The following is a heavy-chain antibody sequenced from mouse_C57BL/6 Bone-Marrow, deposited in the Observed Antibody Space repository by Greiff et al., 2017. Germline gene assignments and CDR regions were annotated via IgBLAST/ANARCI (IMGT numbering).Heavy chain of an antibody. CDR3: TTPITTVVATDY. J-gene: IGHJ2*01. Sequence: EVQLQQSGAELVRPGASVKLSCTASGFNIKDYYMHWVKQRPEQGLEWIGWIDPENGDTEYASKFEGKATITADTSSNTAYLQLSSLTSEDTAVYYCTTPITTVVATDYWGRRTTHTVSS. D-gene: IGHD1-1*01. V-gene: IGHV14-4*01. CDR1: GFNIKDYY. CDR2: IDPENGDT.